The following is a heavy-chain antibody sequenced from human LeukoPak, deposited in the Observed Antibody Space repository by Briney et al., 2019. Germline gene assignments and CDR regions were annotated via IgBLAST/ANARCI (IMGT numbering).Heavy chain of an antibody. D-gene: IGHD3-10*01. CDR3: ASREYYYGSGSLLPDAFDI. CDR1: GYSFTSYW. J-gene: IGHJ3*02. Sequence: AGESLKISCKGSGYSFTSYWIGWVRQMPGKGLEWMGIIYAGDSDTRYSPSFQGQVTITADKSISTAYLQWSSLKASDTAMYYCASREYYYGSGSLLPDAFDIWGQGTMVTVSS. CDR2: IYAGDSDT. V-gene: IGHV5-51*01.